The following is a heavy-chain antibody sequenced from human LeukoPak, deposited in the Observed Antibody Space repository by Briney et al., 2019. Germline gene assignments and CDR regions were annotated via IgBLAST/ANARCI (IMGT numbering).Heavy chain of an antibody. Sequence: PSETLSLTCTVSGGSISSGGYYWGWIRQPPGKGLEWILYIYHSGSTYYNPSLKSRVTISVDRSKNQFSLKLSSVTAADTAVYYCARVKEEVPKASDAFDIWGQGTMVTVPS. CDR3: ARVKEEVPKASDAFDI. CDR2: IYHSGST. CDR1: GGSISSGGYY. J-gene: IGHJ3*02. V-gene: IGHV4-30-2*01. D-gene: IGHD2-2*01.